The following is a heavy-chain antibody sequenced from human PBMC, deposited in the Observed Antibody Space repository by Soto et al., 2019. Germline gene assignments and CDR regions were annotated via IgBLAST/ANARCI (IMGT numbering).Heavy chain of an antibody. V-gene: IGHV3-33*01. Sequence: QVQLVESGGGVVQPGRSLRLSCAASGFTFSSYGMHWVRQAPGKGLEWVSSIWYDGNNKYYADSVKGRFTISRDNFRNTLFLQMNSLRAEDTALYYCVGRGNQNWGDYWGHGTHVTVSS. D-gene: IGHD3-10*01. CDR1: GFTFSSYG. CDR3: VGRGNQNWGDY. J-gene: IGHJ5*01. CDR2: IWYDGNNK.